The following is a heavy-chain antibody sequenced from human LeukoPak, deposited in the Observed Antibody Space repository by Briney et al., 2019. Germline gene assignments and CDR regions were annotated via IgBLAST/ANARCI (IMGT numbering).Heavy chain of an antibody. CDR2: ISYDGSNK. V-gene: IGHV3-30-3*01. CDR3: AREYSSSSDY. D-gene: IGHD6-6*01. Sequence: GGSPRLSCAASGFTFSSYAMHWVRQAPGKGLEWVAVISYDGSNKYYADSVKGRFTISRDNSKNTLYLQMNSLRAEDTAVYYCAREYSSSSDYWGQGTLVTVSS. J-gene: IGHJ4*02. CDR1: GFTFSSYA.